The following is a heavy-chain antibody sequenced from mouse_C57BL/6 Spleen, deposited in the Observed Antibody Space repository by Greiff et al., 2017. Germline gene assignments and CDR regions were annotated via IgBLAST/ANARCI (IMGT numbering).Heavy chain of an antibody. V-gene: IGHV1-80*01. CDR3: ARGVTTVVAFDY. Sequence: QVQLQQSGAELVKPGASVKISCKASGYAFSSYWMNWVKQRPGKGLEWIGQIYPGDGDTNYNGKFKGKATLTADKSSSTAYMQLSSLTSEDSAVYFCARGVTTVVAFDYWGQGTTLTVSS. CDR1: GYAFSSYW. J-gene: IGHJ2*01. D-gene: IGHD1-1*01. CDR2: IYPGDGDT.